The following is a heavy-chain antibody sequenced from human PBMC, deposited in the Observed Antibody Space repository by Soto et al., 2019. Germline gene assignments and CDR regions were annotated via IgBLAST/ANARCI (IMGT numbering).Heavy chain of an antibody. CDR1: GGSISSYY. V-gene: IGHV4-59*01. J-gene: IGHJ4*02. CDR2: IYYSGST. CDR3: ASSEVGRYCSSTSCYFFDY. D-gene: IGHD2-2*01. Sequence: SETLSLTCTVSGGSISSYYWSWIRQPPGKGLEWIGYIYYSGSTNYNPSLKSRVTISVDTSKNQFSLKLSSVTAADTAVYYCASSEVGRYCSSTSCYFFDYWGQGTLVTVSS.